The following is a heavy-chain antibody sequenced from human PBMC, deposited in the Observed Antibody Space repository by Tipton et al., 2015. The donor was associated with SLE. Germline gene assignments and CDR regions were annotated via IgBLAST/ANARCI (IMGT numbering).Heavy chain of an antibody. D-gene: IGHD2-15*01. V-gene: IGHV4-59*12. CDR3: ARGLFGWELPY. Sequence: TLSLTCTVSGGSISGYYWSWIRQPPGKGLEWIGNIYESGNSNYNPSLKSRVTISVDTSKNQFSLKLSSVTAADTAVYFCARGLFGWELPYWGQGTLVTVSS. CDR1: GGSISGYY. CDR2: IYESGNS. J-gene: IGHJ4*02.